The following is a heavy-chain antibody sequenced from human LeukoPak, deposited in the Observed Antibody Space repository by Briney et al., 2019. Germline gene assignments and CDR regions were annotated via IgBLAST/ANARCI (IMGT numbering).Heavy chain of an antibody. D-gene: IGHD3-3*01. CDR2: INPSGGST. CDR1: GYTFTSYY. J-gene: IGHJ4*02. V-gene: IGHV1-46*01. Sequence: GASVKVSCKASGYTFTSYYMHWVRQAPGQGLEWMGIINPSGGSTSYAQKFQGRVTMTRDTSTSTVYMELSSLRSEDTAVYYCARGFESPRKNSDFLVSDYWGQGTLVTVSS. CDR3: ARGFESPRKNSDFLVSDY.